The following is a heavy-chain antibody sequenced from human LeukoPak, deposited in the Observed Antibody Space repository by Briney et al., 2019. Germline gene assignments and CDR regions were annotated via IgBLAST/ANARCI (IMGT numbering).Heavy chain of an antibody. CDR3: ARGRKSYGSGSYYDNYYYMDV. J-gene: IGHJ6*03. V-gene: IGHV3-64*01. CDR1: GFTFSSYA. CDR2: ISSNGGST. Sequence: GGSPRLSCAASGFTFSSYAMHWVRQAPGKGLEYVSAISSNGGSTYYANSVKGRFTISRDNSKNTLYLQMGSLRAEDMAVYYCARGRKSYGSGSYYDNYYYMDVWGKGTTVTVSS. D-gene: IGHD3-10*01.